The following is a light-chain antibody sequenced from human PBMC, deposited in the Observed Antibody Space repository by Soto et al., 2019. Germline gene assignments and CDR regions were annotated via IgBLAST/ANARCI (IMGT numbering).Light chain of an antibody. V-gene: IGKV3-15*01. CDR2: GAS. CDR1: QSVSSD. CDR3: QQSNNWPRT. Sequence: IVMTQSPATRSVSPGERATLSCGASQSVSSDLAWYHQKHGQAPRLLIYGASTRATGIPARFSGSVSGTEGTITINSLKSEDGAVYYGQQSNNWPRTFGQGTKVDIK. J-gene: IGKJ1*01.